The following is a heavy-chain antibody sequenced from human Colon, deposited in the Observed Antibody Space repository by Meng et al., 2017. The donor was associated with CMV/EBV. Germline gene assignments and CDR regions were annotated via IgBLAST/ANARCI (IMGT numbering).Heavy chain of an antibody. D-gene: IGHD3-22*01. Sequence: FSSYSMNWVRQAPGKGLEWVSSISSSSSYIYYADSVKGRFTISRDNAKNSLYLQMNSLRAEDTAVYYCARRFTQTYYYDSSDPDAFDIWGQGTMVTVSS. CDR3: ARRFTQTYYYDSSDPDAFDI. V-gene: IGHV3-21*01. J-gene: IGHJ3*02. CDR2: ISSSSSYI. CDR1: FSSYS.